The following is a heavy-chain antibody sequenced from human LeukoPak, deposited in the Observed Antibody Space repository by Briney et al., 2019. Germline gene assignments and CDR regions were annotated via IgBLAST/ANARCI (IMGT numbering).Heavy chain of an antibody. Sequence: GASVKVSCKASGYTFTNYGISWVRQAPGQGLEWMGWISAYNGNTNYAQKLQGRVTMTTDTSTSTAYMELRSLRSDDTAVYYCAVGTAYSSGWYYDYWGQGTLVTVSS. D-gene: IGHD6-19*01. CDR1: GYTFTNYG. V-gene: IGHV1-18*01. CDR2: ISAYNGNT. J-gene: IGHJ4*02. CDR3: AVGTAYSSGWYYDY.